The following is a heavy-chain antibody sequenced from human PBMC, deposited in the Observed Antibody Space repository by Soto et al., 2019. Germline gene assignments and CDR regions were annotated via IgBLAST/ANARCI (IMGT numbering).Heavy chain of an antibody. CDR3: ARVGTITIFGVVINLYYYYGMDV. Sequence: ASVKVSCKASGYTFTSYAMHWVRQAPGQRLEWMGWINAGNGNTKYSQKFQGRVTITRDTSASTAYMELSSLRPEDTAVYYCARVGTITIFGVVINLYYYYGMDVWGQGTTVTVSS. CDR2: INAGNGNT. CDR1: GYTFTSYA. J-gene: IGHJ6*02. V-gene: IGHV1-3*01. D-gene: IGHD3-3*01.